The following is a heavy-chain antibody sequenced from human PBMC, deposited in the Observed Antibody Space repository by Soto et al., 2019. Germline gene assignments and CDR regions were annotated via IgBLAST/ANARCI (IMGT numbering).Heavy chain of an antibody. D-gene: IGHD5-18*01. J-gene: IGHJ4*02. CDR3: ASNTAMGYYFDY. V-gene: IGHV4-39*01. Sequence: SETLSLTCAVSGGSISSSSYYWGWIRQPPGKGLEWIGSIYYSGSTYYNPSLKSRVTISVDTSKNQFSLKLSSVTAADTAVYYCASNTAMGYYFDYWGQGTLVTVSS. CDR1: GGSISSSSYY. CDR2: IYYSGST.